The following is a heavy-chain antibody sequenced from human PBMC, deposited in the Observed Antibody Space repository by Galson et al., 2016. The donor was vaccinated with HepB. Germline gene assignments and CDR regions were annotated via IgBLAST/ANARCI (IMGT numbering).Heavy chain of an antibody. J-gene: IGHJ6*02. V-gene: IGHV4-39*02. Sequence: SETLSLTCAVSGGSIISSSYFWGWVRQSPGRGLEWIGSVYYRGSTFYSPSLKSRVTISADTSKNRFSLELSSVTAADTAVYYCASQGLRDYGDYSNSIYNYVMDVWGQGTTVTVSS. CDR2: VYYRGST. D-gene: IGHD4-17*01. CDR1: GGSIISSSYF. CDR3: ASQGLRDYGDYSNSIYNYVMDV.